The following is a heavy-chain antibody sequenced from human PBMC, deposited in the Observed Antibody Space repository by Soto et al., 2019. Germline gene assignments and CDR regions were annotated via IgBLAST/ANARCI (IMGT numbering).Heavy chain of an antibody. CDR1: GYTLTSYD. CDR3: AKQGGDSVVPAALDY. D-gene: IGHD2-2*01. J-gene: IGHJ4*02. CDR2: MNPNSGNT. V-gene: IGHV1-8*01. Sequence: ASVKVSCKASGYTLTSYDINWVRQATGQGLEWMGWMNPNSGNTGYAQKFQGRVTMTRNTSISTAYMELSSLRFEDTAVYYCAKQGGDSVVPAALDYWGQGTLVTVSS.